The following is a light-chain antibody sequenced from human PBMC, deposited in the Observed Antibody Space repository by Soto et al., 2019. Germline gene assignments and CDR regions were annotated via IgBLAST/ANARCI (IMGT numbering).Light chain of an antibody. CDR1: TGAVTSGYY. Sequence: QAVVTQEHSLTVSPGGTVTLTCASSTGAVTSGYYPNWFQQKPGQAPRAPSYSTSNKHSWTPARFSGSLLGGKAALTLSGVQPEYEAEYSCLLYYGGAWVFGGGTKLTV. CDR2: STS. V-gene: IGLV7-43*01. J-gene: IGLJ3*02. CDR3: LLYYGGAWV.